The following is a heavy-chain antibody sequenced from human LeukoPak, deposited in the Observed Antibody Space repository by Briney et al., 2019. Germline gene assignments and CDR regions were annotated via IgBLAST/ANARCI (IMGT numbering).Heavy chain of an antibody. CDR3: XKGKDDSSGYYFDAFDI. Sequence: PGGSLRLSCAASGFTFDDYAMHWVRQAPGKGLEWVSGISWNSGSIGYADSVKGRFTISRDNAKNSLYLQMNSLRAEDTALYYCXKGKDDSSGYYFDAFDIWGQGTMVTVSS. D-gene: IGHD3-22*01. CDR2: ISWNSGSI. J-gene: IGHJ3*02. CDR1: GFTFDDYA. V-gene: IGHV3-9*01.